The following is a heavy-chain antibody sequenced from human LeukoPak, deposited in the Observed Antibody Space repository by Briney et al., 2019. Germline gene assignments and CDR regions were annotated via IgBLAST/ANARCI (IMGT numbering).Heavy chain of an antibody. CDR3: ARQMITFGGVIAQPDY. CDR1: GYSFTSYW. Sequence: GESLKISCKGSGYSFTSYWISWVXQMPGXGLEWMGRIDPSDSYTNYSPSFQGHVTISADKSISTAYLQWSSLKASDTAMYYCARQMITFGGVIAQPDYWGQGTLVTVSS. D-gene: IGHD3-16*02. V-gene: IGHV5-10-1*01. CDR2: IDPSDSYT. J-gene: IGHJ4*02.